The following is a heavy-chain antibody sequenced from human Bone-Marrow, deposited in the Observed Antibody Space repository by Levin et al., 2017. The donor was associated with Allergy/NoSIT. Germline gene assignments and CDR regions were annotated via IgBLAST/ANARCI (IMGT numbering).Heavy chain of an antibody. D-gene: IGHD2-2*01. J-gene: IGHJ6*02. Sequence: GGSLRLSCAASGFTFSSYAMNWVRQAPGKGLEWVSGTSDSGGSTYYADSVKGRFTISRDNSKNTLYLQVNSLRAEDTALYYCAKDLSAVPAANYYYAMDVWGPGTTVTVSS. CDR3: AKDLSAVPAANYYYAMDV. CDR1: GFTFSSYA. CDR2: TSDSGGST. V-gene: IGHV3-23*01.